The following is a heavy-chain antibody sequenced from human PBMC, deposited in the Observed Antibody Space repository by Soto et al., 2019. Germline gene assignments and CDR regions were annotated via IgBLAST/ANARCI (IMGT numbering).Heavy chain of an antibody. CDR1: GFTFDDYA. CDR2: ISWNSGSI. D-gene: IGHD6-19*01. J-gene: IGHJ4*02. CDR3: AKMAGTGTSYLDY. Sequence: EVQLVESGGGLVQPGRSLRLSCAASGFTFDDYARHWVRQAPGKGLEWVSGISWNSGSIGYADSVKGRFTISRDNAKNSLYLQMNSLRAEDTALYYCAKMAGTGTSYLDYWGQGTLVTVSS. V-gene: IGHV3-9*01.